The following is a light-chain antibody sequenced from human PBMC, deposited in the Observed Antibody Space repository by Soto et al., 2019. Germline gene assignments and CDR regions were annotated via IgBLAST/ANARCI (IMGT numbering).Light chain of an antibody. Sequence: HSVLTQARALSRCPRQSVTIACTGTSSDVGGSDHFPWSQQDPGKAPQLMFAAVRQRPSGGPDRLSSSKSSNTADLSISGHQAADEADYYCCSYAGSYSLYVFGTGTKVTAL. CDR3: CSYAGSYSLYV. V-gene: IGLV2-11*01. CDR1: SSDVGGSDH. J-gene: IGLJ1*01. CDR2: AVR.